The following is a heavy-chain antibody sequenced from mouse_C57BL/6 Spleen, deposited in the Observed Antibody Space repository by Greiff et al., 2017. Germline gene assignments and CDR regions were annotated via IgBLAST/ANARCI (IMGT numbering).Heavy chain of an antibody. Sequence: VQLVESGAELVKPGASVKLSCKASGFTFTSYWMHWVKQSPGQGLEWIGMILPISGSTNYNEKFKSKDTLTVDKSSSTAYMQLSSLTSEDSAVYYCARLNDEFPFDYWGQGTTLTVSS. J-gene: IGHJ2*01. V-gene: IGHV1-64*01. CDR2: ILPISGST. CDR1: GFTFTSYW. CDR3: ARLNDEFPFDY.